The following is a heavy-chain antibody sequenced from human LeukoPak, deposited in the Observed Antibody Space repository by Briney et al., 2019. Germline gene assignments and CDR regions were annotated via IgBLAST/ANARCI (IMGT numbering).Heavy chain of an antibody. CDR1: GGSFSGYY. V-gene: IGHV4-34*01. Sequence: SETLSLTCAVYGGSFSGYYWSWIRQPPGKGLEWIGEINHSGSTNYNPSLKSRVTISVDTSKNQFSLKLSSVTAADTAVYYCASDEEFSWFFYWGQGTLVTVSS. J-gene: IGHJ4*02. D-gene: IGHD3-10*01. CDR2: INHSGST. CDR3: ASDEEFSWFFY.